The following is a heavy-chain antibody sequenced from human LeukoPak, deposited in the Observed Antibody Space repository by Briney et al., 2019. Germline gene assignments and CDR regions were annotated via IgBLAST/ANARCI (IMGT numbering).Heavy chain of an antibody. CDR1: VDSIGSNKW. V-gene: IGHV4-4*02. CDR3: ARGGDWKFDY. D-gene: IGHD1-1*01. CDR2: IHHSGRL. J-gene: IGHJ4*02. Sequence: SETLSLTCAVSVDSIGSNKWWTWVRQPPGKGLEWIGEIHHSGRLNYSPSLKSRVTISVDKSKNHFSLNLNSITPADTAIYYCARGGDWKFDYWGQGALVTVSS.